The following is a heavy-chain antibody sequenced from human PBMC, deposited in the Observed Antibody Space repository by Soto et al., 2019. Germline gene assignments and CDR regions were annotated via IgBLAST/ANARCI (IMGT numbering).Heavy chain of an antibody. D-gene: IGHD5-18*01. Sequence: SETLSLTCTVSGGSISSGGYYWSWIRQHPGKGLEWIGYIYYSGSTYYNPSLKSRVTISVDTSKNQFSLKLSSVTAADTAVYYCARGRVDTAMEFDYWGQGTLVTVSS. V-gene: IGHV4-31*03. CDR1: GGSISSGGYY. CDR3: ARGRVDTAMEFDY. CDR2: IYYSGST. J-gene: IGHJ4*02.